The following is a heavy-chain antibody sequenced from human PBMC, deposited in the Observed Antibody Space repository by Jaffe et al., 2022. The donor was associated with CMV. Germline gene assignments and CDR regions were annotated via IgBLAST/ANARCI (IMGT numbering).Heavy chain of an antibody. J-gene: IGHJ3*02. D-gene: IGHD4-17*01. CDR2: IYSGGST. CDR1: GFTVSSNY. V-gene: IGHV3-53*01. CDR3: ARGAYGDNDAFDI. Sequence: EVQLVESGGGLIQPGGSLRLSCAASGFTVSSNYMSWVRQAPGKGLEWVSVIYSGGSTYYADSVKGRFTISRDNSKNTLYLQMNSLRAEDTAVYYCARGAYGDNDAFDIWGQGTMVTVSS.